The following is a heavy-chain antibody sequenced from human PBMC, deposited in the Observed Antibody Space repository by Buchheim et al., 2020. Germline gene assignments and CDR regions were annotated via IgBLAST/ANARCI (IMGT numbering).Heavy chain of an antibody. CDR1: GFTFSSYS. D-gene: IGHD5-18*01. CDR3: ASQDGYGDWYFDL. Sequence: EVQLVESGGGLVQPGGSLRLSCAASGFTFSSYSMNWVRQAPGKGLEWVSYISSSSSTIYYADPVKGRFTISRDNAKNSLYLQMNSLRAEDTAVYYCASQDGYGDWYFDLWGRGTL. J-gene: IGHJ2*01. CDR2: ISSSSSTI. V-gene: IGHV3-48*01.